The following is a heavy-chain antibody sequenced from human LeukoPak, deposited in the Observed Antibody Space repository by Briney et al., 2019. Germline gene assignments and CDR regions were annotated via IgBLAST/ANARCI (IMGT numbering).Heavy chain of an antibody. CDR3: ARPPGIAAAWFDP. CDR1: GDSIGRINYY. D-gene: IGHD6-13*01. Sequence: KTSETLSLTCTISGDSIGRINYYWGWIRQPPGKGLEWIVSMSYSGHTYYNPSLKTRVTTSIDTSKNQLSLNLKSVTAADTAVYYCARPPGIAAAWFDPWGQGTLVTVSS. V-gene: IGHV4-39*07. CDR2: MSYSGHT. J-gene: IGHJ5*02.